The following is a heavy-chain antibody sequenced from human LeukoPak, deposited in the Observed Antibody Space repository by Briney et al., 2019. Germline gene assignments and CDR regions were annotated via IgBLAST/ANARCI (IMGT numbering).Heavy chain of an antibody. V-gene: IGHV4-34*01. CDR2: INHSGST. J-gene: IGHJ4*02. Sequence: SETLSLTCAVYGGSFSGYYWSWIRQPPGKGLEWIGEINHSGSTNYNPSLKSRVTISVDTSKNQFSLKLRSVTAADTAAYYCARRVRGYGGTLFDYWGQGTLVTVSS. D-gene: IGHD4-23*01. CDR1: GGSFSGYY. CDR3: ARRVRGYGGTLFDY.